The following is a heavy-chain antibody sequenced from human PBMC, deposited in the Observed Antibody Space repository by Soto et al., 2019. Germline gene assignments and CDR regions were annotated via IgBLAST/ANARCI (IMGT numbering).Heavy chain of an antibody. J-gene: IGHJ4*02. CDR3: AKGSNNYYGSGSRRDFDY. V-gene: IGHV3-23*01. Sequence: GGSLRLSCAASGFTFSSYAMSWVRQAPGKGLEWVSAISGSGGSTYYADSVKGRFTISRDNSKNTLYLQMNSLRAEDTAVYYCAKGSNNYYGSGSRRDFDYWGQGTLVTVSS. D-gene: IGHD3-10*01. CDR2: ISGSGGST. CDR1: GFTFSSYA.